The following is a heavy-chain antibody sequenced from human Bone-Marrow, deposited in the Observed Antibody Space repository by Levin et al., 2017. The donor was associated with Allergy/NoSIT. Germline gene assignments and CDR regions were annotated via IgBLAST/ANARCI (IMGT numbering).Heavy chain of an antibody. V-gene: IGHV1-3*01. Sequence: GESLKISCKASGFTFTGYAIHWVRQAPGQRPEWMGWINAGNGNTKYSQRFQDRVTITRDTSASTVYMELSSLTSEDTAVYYCARDLGIAVAGYLDYWGQGTPVTVSS. CDR1: GFTFTGYA. J-gene: IGHJ4*02. CDR2: INAGNGNT. CDR3: ARDLGIAVAGYLDY. D-gene: IGHD6-13*01.